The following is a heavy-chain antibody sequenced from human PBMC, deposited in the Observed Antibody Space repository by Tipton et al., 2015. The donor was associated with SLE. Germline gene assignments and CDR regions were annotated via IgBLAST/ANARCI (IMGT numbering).Heavy chain of an antibody. Sequence: TLSLTCTVSGGSISSYYWSWIRQPPGKGLEWIGYIYYSGSTNYNPSLKSRVTISVDTSKNQFSLKLSSVTAADTAVYYCASRMVVYAPFDYWGQGTLVTVSS. J-gene: IGHJ4*02. CDR3: ASRMVVYAPFDY. V-gene: IGHV4-59*01. D-gene: IGHD2-8*02. CDR1: GGSISSYY. CDR2: IYYSGST.